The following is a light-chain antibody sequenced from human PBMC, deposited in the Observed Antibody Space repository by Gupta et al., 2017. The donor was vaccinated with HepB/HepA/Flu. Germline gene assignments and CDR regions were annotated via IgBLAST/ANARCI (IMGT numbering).Light chain of an antibody. CDR2: ADT. CDR3: QSYDNSLSGYV. CDR1: NSNIGIGYD. V-gene: IGLV1-40*01. Sequence: QSVLTQPPSVSGAPGQRVTISCTGSNSNIGIGYDVHWYQQLPGTAPKLLIFADTNRPSGVPDRFSGSRWGTGGGGGVAGLQAEDEADYYCQSYDNSLSGYVFGSGTKVTVL. J-gene: IGLJ1*01.